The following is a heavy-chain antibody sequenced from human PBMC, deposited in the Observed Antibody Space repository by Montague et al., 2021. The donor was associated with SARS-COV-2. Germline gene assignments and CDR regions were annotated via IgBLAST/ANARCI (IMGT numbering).Heavy chain of an antibody. CDR2: IYSSGST. D-gene: IGHD4-17*01. Sequence: TLSLTCTASHGSTSSSSYYWSWIRQPAGKGLEWIGRIYSSGSTNYNPSLKSRVTMSVDTSKNQFSLKVSSVTAADTAVYYCARDYGDYSYYYGLDVWGQGTTVTVSS. CDR3: ARDYGDYSYYYGLDV. V-gene: IGHV4-61*02. CDR1: HGSTSSSSYY. J-gene: IGHJ6*02.